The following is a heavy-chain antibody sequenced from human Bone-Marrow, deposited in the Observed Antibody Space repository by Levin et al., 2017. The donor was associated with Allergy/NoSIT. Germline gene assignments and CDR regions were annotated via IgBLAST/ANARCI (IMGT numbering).Heavy chain of an antibody. J-gene: IGHJ5*02. CDR1: GGTFSSYA. D-gene: IGHD2-15*01. V-gene: IGHV1-69*04. CDR2: IIPILGIA. CDR3: AKEEVVVVVAAREFDP. Sequence: SVKVSCKASGGTFSSYAISWVRQAPGQGLEWMGRIIPILGIANYAQKFQGRVTITADKSTSTAYMELSSLRSEDTAVYYCAKEEVVVVVAAREFDPWGQGTLVTVSS.